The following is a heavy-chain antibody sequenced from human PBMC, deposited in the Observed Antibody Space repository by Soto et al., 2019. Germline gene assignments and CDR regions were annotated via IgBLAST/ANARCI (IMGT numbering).Heavy chain of an antibody. J-gene: IGHJ2*01. D-gene: IGHD3-9*01. CDR3: ARESHDMPTGPPWVWYFDL. Sequence: QVQLQQWGAGPLRPLETLSLTCGVSGGSFSGYYWAWIRQSPGKGLEWIGEINDRGSINYNPSLKRRVSLSVDTSKHHYSLNLRSVTAADTAVYYCARESHDMPTGPPWVWYFDLWGRGTLVTVSS. V-gene: IGHV4-34*01. CDR2: INDRGSI. CDR1: GGSFSGYY.